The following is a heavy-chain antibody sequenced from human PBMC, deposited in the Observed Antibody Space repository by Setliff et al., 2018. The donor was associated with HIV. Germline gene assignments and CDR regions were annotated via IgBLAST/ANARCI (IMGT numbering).Heavy chain of an antibody. J-gene: IGHJ4*02. CDR1: GGSASNSRYY. V-gene: IGHV4-39*01. CDR3: ARGRKKTLAVSGTRYFDF. CDR2: IHYNERT. D-gene: IGHD6-19*01. Sequence: PSETLSLTCTVSGGSASNSRYYWAWIRQPPGKGLEYIGSIHYNERTYYNPSLKSRVAISLDTSKNQFSLNLTSVTAADMGVYYCARGRKKTLAVSGTRYFDFWGQGTLVTVSS.